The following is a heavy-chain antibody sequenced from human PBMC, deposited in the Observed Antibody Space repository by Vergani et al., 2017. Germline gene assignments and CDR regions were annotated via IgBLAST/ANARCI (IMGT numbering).Heavy chain of an antibody. D-gene: IGHD2-21*01. CDR1: ESSLISNE. V-gene: IGHV5-51*01. CDR2: INPIDSKI. Sequence: EVMLVQSGAEVKKPGESLKISCKYSESSLISNEIAWVRQMSGKGLQWMGNINPIDSKIAYSPSFQGQAIMSLDKSITTPYLQWRSLKASDTAIYYCTRHVPCGDGACLHFDHWGQGTQVTVSS. CDR3: TRHVPCGDGACLHFDH. J-gene: IGHJ4*02.